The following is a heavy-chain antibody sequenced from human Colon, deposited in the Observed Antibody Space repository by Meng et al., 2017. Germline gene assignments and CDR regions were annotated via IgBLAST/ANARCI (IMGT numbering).Heavy chain of an antibody. J-gene: IGHJ4*02. CDR1: GFTFSRYA. V-gene: IGHV3-30*04. D-gene: IGHD7-27*01. Sequence: QGQRVGSGGSVVQPGGSLRLSCTTSGFTFSRYAAHWVRQSAGKGLEWLAVISKDGTKQYYADSVKGRFTFSRDNSKNILYLQMNSLRAEDSALYYCAKDGDIGFTDFDYWGQGTLVTVSS. CDR2: ISKDGTKQ. CDR3: AKDGDIGFTDFDY.